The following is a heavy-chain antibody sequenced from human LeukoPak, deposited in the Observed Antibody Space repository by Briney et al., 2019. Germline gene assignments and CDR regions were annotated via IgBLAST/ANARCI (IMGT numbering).Heavy chain of an antibody. CDR2: ISYDGSNK. Sequence: GGSLRLSCAASGFTFSSYGMHWVRQAPGEGLEWVAVISYDGSNKYYADSVKGRFTISRDNSKNTLYLQMNSLRAEDTAVYYCAKPCRADAFDIWGQGTMVTVSS. CDR3: AKPCRADAFDI. V-gene: IGHV3-30*18. CDR1: GFTFSSYG. D-gene: IGHD5/OR15-5a*01. J-gene: IGHJ3*02.